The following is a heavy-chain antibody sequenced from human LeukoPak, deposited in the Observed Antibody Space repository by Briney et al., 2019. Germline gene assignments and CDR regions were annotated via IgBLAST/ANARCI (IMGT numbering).Heavy chain of an antibody. Sequence: GASVKVSCKASGYTFITYGISWVRQAPGQGLEWMGWISAYNGHTKYAQKLQGRVTMTTDTSTTTANMELRSLRSDDTAVYYCARAPTHRYNWKSGQLSDAFDIWGQGTMVTVSS. J-gene: IGHJ3*02. CDR3: ARAPTHRYNWKSGQLSDAFDI. CDR2: ISAYNGHT. CDR1: GYTFITYG. V-gene: IGHV1-18*01. D-gene: IGHD1-20*01.